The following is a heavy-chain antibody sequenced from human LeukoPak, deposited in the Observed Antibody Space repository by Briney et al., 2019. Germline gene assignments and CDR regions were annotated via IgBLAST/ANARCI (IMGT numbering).Heavy chain of an antibody. Sequence: GASVKVSCKASGYTFTSYAMNWVRQATGQGLEWMGWMNPNSGNTGYAQKFQGRVTMTRNTSISTAYMELSSLRSEDTAVYYCARGHPSGADFDYRGQGTLVTVSS. J-gene: IGHJ4*02. CDR2: MNPNSGNT. V-gene: IGHV1-8*02. CDR3: ARGHPSGADFDY. CDR1: GYTFTSYA. D-gene: IGHD1-26*01.